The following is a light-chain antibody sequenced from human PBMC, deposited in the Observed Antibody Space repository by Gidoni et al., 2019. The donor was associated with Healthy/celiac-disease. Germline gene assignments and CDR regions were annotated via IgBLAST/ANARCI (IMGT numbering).Light chain of an antibody. CDR3: QQYNSFRT. CDR2: KAS. J-gene: IGKJ3*01. Sequence: DIQITQSPSTLSASVGDRVTITCRASQSISSWLAWYQQKPGKAPKLLIYKASSLESGVPSRFSGSGSGTEFTLTISSLQPDDFATYYCQQYNSFRTFGPGTKVDIK. V-gene: IGKV1-5*03. CDR1: QSISSW.